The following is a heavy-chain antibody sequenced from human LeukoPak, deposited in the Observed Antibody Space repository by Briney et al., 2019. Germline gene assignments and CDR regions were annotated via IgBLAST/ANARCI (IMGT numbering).Heavy chain of an antibody. V-gene: IGHV1-8*01. D-gene: IGHD2-2*01. Sequence: ASVKVSCKASGYTFTSYDINWVRQATGQGLEWMGWMNPNSGNTGYAQKFRGRVTMTRNTSISTAYMELSSLRSEDTAVYYCARGGWGYCSSTSCYGVRGYYYYGMDVWGQGTTVTVSS. J-gene: IGHJ6*02. CDR1: GYTFTSYD. CDR3: ARGGWGYCSSTSCYGVRGYYYYGMDV. CDR2: MNPNSGNT.